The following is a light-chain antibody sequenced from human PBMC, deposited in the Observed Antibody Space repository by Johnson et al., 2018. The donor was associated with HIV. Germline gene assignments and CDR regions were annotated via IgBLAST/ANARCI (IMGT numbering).Light chain of an antibody. J-gene: IGLJ1*01. Sequence: QSVLTQPPSVSAAPGHKVTISCSGSSSNIGNNYVSWYQQLPGTAPKLLIYENNKRPSGIPDRFSGSKFGTSATLRITGLQTGDEADYYCGTWDSSLSAGVFGTGTKVTV. CDR2: ENN. V-gene: IGLV1-51*02. CDR3: GTWDSSLSAGV. CDR1: SSNIGNNY.